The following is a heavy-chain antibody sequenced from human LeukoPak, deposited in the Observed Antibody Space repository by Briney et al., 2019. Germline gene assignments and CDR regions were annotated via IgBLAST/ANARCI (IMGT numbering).Heavy chain of an antibody. CDR2: IYYSGST. Sequence: ASETLSLTCTVPGGSISSYYWSWIRQPPGKGLEWIGYIYYSGSTNYNPSLKSRVTISVDTSKNQFPLKLSSVTAADTAVYYCARGGRPGEYFDYWGQGTLVTVSS. D-gene: IGHD7-27*01. CDR1: GGSISSYY. J-gene: IGHJ4*02. CDR3: ARGGRPGEYFDY. V-gene: IGHV4-59*01.